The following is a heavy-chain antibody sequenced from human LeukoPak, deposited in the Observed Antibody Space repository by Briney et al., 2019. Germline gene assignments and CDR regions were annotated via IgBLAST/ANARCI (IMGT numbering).Heavy chain of an antibody. CDR1: GFTFSSYA. V-gene: IGHV3-30-3*01. D-gene: IGHD5-18*01. CDR2: ISYDGSNK. CDR3: ARERGYSYGPFDY. Sequence: GGSLRLSCAASGFTFSSYAMLWVRQAPGKGLEWVAVISYDGSNKYYADSVKGRFTISRDNSKNTLYLQMNSLRAEDTAVYYCARERGYSYGPFDYWGQGTLVTVSS. J-gene: IGHJ4*02.